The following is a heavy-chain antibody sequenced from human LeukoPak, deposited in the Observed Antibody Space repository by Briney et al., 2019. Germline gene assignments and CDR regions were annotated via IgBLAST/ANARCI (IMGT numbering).Heavy chain of an antibody. J-gene: IGHJ4*02. CDR2: ISSSSSYI. V-gene: IGHV3-21*01. D-gene: IGHD6-19*01. Sequence: GGSLRLSCAASGFTFSSYAMSWVRQAPGKGLEWVSSISSSSSYIYYADSVKGRFTISRDNAKNSLYLQMNSLRAEDTAVYYCARVEQWLAPKDYWGQGTLVTVSS. CDR1: GFTFSSYA. CDR3: ARVEQWLAPKDY.